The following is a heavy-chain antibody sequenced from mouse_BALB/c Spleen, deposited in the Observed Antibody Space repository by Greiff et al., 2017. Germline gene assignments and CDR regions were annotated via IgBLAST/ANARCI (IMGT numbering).Heavy chain of an antibody. CDR3: TRSDYDDAMDY. Sequence: ESGAELVKPGASVKLSCKASGYTFTSYYMYWVKQRPGQGLEWIGEINPSNGGTNFNEKFKSKATLTVDKSSSTAYMQLSSLTSEDSAVYYCTRSDYDDAMDYWGQGTSVTVSS. V-gene: IGHV1S81*02. CDR1: GYTFTSYY. D-gene: IGHD2-4*01. J-gene: IGHJ4*01. CDR2: INPSNGGT.